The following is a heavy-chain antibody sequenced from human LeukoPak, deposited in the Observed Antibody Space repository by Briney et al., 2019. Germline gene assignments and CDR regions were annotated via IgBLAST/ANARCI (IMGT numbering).Heavy chain of an antibody. CDR1: GFTFSSFA. CDR2: ISGSDGST. J-gene: IGHJ4*02. Sequence: PGGSPSPSRAASGFTFSSFAMTWVRQAPGKGLEWVSAISGSDGSTFYADSVKGRFSISRDNSKNTLSLQMNSLRAEDTAVYYCAKKHCSPSSCDEFDYWGQGTLVTVSS. CDR3: AKKHCSPSSCDEFDY. D-gene: IGHD2-2*01. V-gene: IGHV3-23*01.